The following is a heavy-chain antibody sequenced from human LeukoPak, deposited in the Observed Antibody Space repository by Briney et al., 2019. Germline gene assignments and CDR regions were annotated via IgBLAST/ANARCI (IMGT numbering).Heavy chain of an antibody. Sequence: GGSLRLSCAVSGFTFGNFWMSWVRQAPGKGLEWVANIKYDGSEIHYVDTVKGRFTISRNNAKNSLYPQMNSLRAEDTGIYFCAKESTITAYNFDYWGQGTLVTASS. CDR2: IKYDGSEI. V-gene: IGHV3-7*03. CDR3: AKESTITAYNFDY. J-gene: IGHJ4*02. D-gene: IGHD4-11*01. CDR1: GFTFGNFW.